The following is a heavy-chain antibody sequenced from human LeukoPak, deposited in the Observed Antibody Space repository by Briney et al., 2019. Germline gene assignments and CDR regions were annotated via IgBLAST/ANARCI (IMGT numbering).Heavy chain of an antibody. J-gene: IGHJ3*02. CDR3: ARDYSSSWDDAFDT. CDR1: GGSISNY. CDR2: IYTSGST. D-gene: IGHD6-13*01. Sequence: SETLSLTCTVSGGSISNYWSWIRQPAGKGLEWIGRIYTSGSTNYNPSLKSRVTMSVDTSKNQFSLKLSSVTAADTAVYYCARDYSSSWDDAFDTWGQGTMVTVSS. V-gene: IGHV4-4*07.